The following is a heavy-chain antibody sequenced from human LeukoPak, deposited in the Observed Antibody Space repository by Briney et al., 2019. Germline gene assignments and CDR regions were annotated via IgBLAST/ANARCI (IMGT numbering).Heavy chain of an antibody. CDR2: INPNSGGT. J-gene: IGHJ6*03. CDR3: ARQGCSSTSCYYYYYYMDV. Sequence: ASVKVSCKASGYTFTGYYMHWVRQAPGQGLEWMGWINPNSGGTNYAQKFQGRVTMTRDTSISTAYMELRSLRSDDTAVYYCARQGCSSTSCYYYYYYMDVWGKGTTVTVSS. CDR1: GYTFTGYY. D-gene: IGHD2-2*01. V-gene: IGHV1-2*02.